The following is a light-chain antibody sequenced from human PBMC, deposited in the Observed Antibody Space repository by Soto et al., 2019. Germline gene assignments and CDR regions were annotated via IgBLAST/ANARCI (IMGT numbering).Light chain of an antibody. J-gene: IGLJ3*02. Sequence: QSALTQPASVSGSPGQSITISCTGTNDDVGGYNFVSWFQQHPGKAPKLIISEVSNRPSGVSSRFSGSKSGNTASLTISGLQAGDEADYYCNSYTTSSTGVFGGGTKVTVL. CDR2: EVS. CDR3: NSYTTSSTGV. CDR1: NDDVGGYNF. V-gene: IGLV2-14*01.